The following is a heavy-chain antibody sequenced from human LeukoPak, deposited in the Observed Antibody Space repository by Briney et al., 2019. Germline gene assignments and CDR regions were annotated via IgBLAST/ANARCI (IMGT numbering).Heavy chain of an antibody. CDR1: GYTFTNYA. CDR2: IHPSTGNP. D-gene: IGHD3-16*02. J-gene: IGHJ4*02. V-gene: IGHV7-4-1*02. CDR3: ARAYQRLGELSLPDY. Sequence: ASVKVPCKASGYTFTNYAMNWVRQAPGQGLEWMGWIHPSTGNPTYAQGFTGRFVFSLDTSVSTTYLQISSLKAEDTAVYYCARAYQRLGELSLPDYWGQGTLVTVSS.